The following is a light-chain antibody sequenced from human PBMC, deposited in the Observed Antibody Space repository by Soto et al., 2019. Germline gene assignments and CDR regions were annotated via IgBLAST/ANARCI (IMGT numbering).Light chain of an antibody. Sequence: EIVLTQSPGTLSLSPGERATLSCRTSQSISSTYLAWYQQKPGQAHRLLIYGTYSRATGIPDRFSGSGSGRDFTLTISRLEPEDFAVYYCQQYGTSPPVYTCGQGTKLEIK. CDR2: GTY. J-gene: IGKJ2*01. CDR3: QQYGTSPPVYT. V-gene: IGKV3-20*01. CDR1: QSISSTY.